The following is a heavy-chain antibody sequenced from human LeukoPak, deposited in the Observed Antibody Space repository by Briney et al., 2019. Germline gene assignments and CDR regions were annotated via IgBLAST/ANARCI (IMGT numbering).Heavy chain of an antibody. Sequence: PGGSLRLSCAASGFTFSDYDMHWVRHTTGKGLEWVSAIGTAGDTYYLGSVKGRFTISRENAKNSLYLQMNSLRDGDTAVYYCTKAGSWHYGVDVGGQGTTVTVSS. V-gene: IGHV3-13*01. D-gene: IGHD3-10*01. CDR1: GFTFSDYD. CDR2: IGTAGDT. CDR3: TKAGSWHYGVDV. J-gene: IGHJ6*02.